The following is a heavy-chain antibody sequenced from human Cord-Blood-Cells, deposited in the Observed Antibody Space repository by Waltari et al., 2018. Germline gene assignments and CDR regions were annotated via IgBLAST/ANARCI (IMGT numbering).Heavy chain of an antibody. CDR1: GYGFTSYW. CDR2: IYPGDSDT. Sequence: EVQLVQSGAAVKKPGAALKISCKGSGYGFTSYWICWVRQMPGKGLEWMGIIYPGDSDTRYSPSFQGQVTISADKSISTAYLQWSSLKASDTAMYYCARLKTGVRGFFDIWGQGTMVTVSS. D-gene: IGHD7-27*01. V-gene: IGHV5-51*03. J-gene: IGHJ3*02. CDR3: ARLKTGVRGFFDI.